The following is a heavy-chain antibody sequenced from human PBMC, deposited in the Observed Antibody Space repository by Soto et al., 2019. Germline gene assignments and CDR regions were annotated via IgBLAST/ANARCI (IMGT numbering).Heavy chain of an antibody. CDR2: IYDSGNT. D-gene: IGHD3-9*01. J-gene: IGHJ4*01. V-gene: IGHV4-59*01. Sequence: SETLSLTCTVFGGSISGYYWSWIRQPPGKGLEWIGNIYDSGNTNYNPSLKSRVTISVDTSKIQFSLKLNSVTAADTAVYYCARHVEWEIFYYFEHWGQGTPVTVSS. CDR1: GGSISGYY. CDR3: ARHVEWEIFYYFEH.